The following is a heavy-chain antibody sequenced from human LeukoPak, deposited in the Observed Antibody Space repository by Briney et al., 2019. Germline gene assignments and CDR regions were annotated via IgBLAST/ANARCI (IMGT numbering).Heavy chain of an antibody. V-gene: IGHV1-69*04. J-gene: IGHJ6*02. CDR1: GGTFSSYA. Sequence: SVKVSCKASGGTFSSYAISWVRQAPGQGLEWMGRIIPILGIANYAQKFQGRVTITADTSTTTVYMELRSLRSDDTAVYYCARLYSSGWPLECMDVWGQGTTVTVSS. CDR2: IIPILGIA. CDR3: ARLYSSGWPLECMDV. D-gene: IGHD6-19*01.